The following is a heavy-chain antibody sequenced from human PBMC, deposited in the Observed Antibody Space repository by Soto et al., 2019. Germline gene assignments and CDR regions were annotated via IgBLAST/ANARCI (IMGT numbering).Heavy chain of an antibody. J-gene: IGHJ4*01. CDR1: GFTFSSYA. CDR2: IRGSGGST. Sequence: GGSLRLSCAASGFTFSSYAMSWGRQARVKGLEWVSDIRGSGGSTYYADSGKGRFTISRDNSKNTLYLQTNSLRAEHPAVYFCAQAPPYCSRCSSFDSCCHATLVTVS. CDR3: AQAPPYCSRCSSFDS. V-gene: IGHV3-23*01. D-gene: IGHD2-15*01.